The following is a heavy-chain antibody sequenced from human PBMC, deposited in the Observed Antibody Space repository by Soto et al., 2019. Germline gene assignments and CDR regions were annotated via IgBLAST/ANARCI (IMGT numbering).Heavy chain of an antibody. V-gene: IGHV1-69*13. CDR2: IIPIFGTA. J-gene: IGHJ4*02. CDR1: GGTFSSYA. CDR3: ARDLVEGKIAAPLFGY. D-gene: IGHD6-6*01. Sequence: GASVKVSCKASGGTFSSYAISWVRQAPGQGLEWMGGIIPIFGTANYAQKFQGRVTITADESTGTAYMELSSLRSEDTAVYYCARDLVEGKIAAPLFGYWGQGTLVTVSS.